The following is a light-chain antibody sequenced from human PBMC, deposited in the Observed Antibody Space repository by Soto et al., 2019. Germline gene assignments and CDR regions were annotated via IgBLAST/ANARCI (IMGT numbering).Light chain of an antibody. J-gene: IGKJ5*01. Sequence: DIQLTQSPSFLSASVGDRVTITCRASKGINRFLAWYQQKPGKAPKLLIYAASTLQSGVPSRFSGSGSGTEFTLTISSLQPEDFATYYCQQLKSNLITFGQGTRLEIK. V-gene: IGKV1-9*01. CDR3: QQLKSNLIT. CDR1: KGINRF. CDR2: AAS.